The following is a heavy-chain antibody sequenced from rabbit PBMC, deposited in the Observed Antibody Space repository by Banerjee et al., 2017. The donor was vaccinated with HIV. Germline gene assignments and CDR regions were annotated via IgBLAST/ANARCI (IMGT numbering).Heavy chain of an antibody. CDR2: INTGSGSA. D-gene: IGHD1-1*01. CDR1: GFSFSGGYD. V-gene: IGHV1S40*01. J-gene: IGHJ6*01. Sequence: QSLEESGGDLVKPGASLTLTCTASGFSFSGGYDMCWVRQAPGKGLEWIGCINTGSGSAYYASWVISRFTITKTSSTTVTLQMTSLTAADTATYFCTRDDASVSSYYHDLWGPGTLVTVS. CDR3: TRDDASVSSYYHDL.